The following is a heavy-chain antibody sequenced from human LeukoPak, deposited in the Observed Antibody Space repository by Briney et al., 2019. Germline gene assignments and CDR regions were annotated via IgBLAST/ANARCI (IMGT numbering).Heavy chain of an antibody. CDR1: GYTFTGYY. Sequence: ASVKVSCKASGYTFTGYYMHWVRQAPGQGLEWMGWINPNSGGTNYAQKFQGRFTMTRDTSISTAYMELSRLRSDDTAVYYCARPRYNWNYAEFDPWGQGTLVTVSS. V-gene: IGHV1-2*02. D-gene: IGHD1-7*01. CDR3: ARPRYNWNYAEFDP. J-gene: IGHJ5*02. CDR2: INPNSGGT.